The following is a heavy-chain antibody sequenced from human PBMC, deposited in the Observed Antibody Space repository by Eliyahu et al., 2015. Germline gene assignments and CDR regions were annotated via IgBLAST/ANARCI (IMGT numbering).Heavy chain of an antibody. CDR1: GFPFSGSA. Sequence: EVQLVESGGGLVQPGGSLKLSCAASGFPFSGSAMHWVRQASGKGLEWVGRIRSKANSYATAYAASVKGRFTISRDDSKNTAYLQMNSLKTEDTAVYYCTAKGSWYFDLWGRGTLVTVSS. V-gene: IGHV3-73*02. J-gene: IGHJ2*01. CDR3: TAKGSWYFDL. CDR2: IRSKANSYAT.